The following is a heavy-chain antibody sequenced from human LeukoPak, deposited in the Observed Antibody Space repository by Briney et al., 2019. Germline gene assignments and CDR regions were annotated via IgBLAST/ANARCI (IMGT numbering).Heavy chain of an antibody. CDR3: ARDFRARPKDGYNLFDY. CDR2: IYYSGST. J-gene: IGHJ4*02. CDR1: GGSISIGGYY. V-gene: IGHV4-31*03. D-gene: IGHD5-24*01. Sequence: SETLSLTCTVSGGSISIGGYYWSWIRQHPGKGLEWIGYIYYSGSTYYNPSLKSRVTISDTSKNQFSLKLSSVTAADTAVYYCARDFRARPKDGYNLFDYWGQGTLVTVSS.